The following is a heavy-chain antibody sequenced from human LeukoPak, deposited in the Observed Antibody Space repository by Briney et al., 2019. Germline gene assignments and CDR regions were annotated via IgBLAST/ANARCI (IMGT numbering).Heavy chain of an antibody. V-gene: IGHV3-13*01. CDR2: IDTGGDT. D-gene: IGHD3-22*01. CDR3: AKSHYDSRNYDY. J-gene: IGHJ4*02. Sequence: GGSLRLSCAASGFTFSSYDMHWVRQATGKGLEWVSAIDTGGDTYYAGSVKGRFTISRDNARNSLYLQMNSLRAGDTAVYYCAKSHYDSRNYDYWGQGTLVTVSS. CDR1: GFTFSSYD.